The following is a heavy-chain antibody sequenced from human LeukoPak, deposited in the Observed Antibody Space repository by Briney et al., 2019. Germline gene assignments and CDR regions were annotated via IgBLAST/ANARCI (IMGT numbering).Heavy chain of an antibody. CDR3: AKAGRGVISHFDH. CDR2: IWYDGSNK. D-gene: IGHD3-10*01. CDR1: GFTFSTYG. Sequence: GRSLRLSCAVSGFTFSTYGMHWVRQAPGKGLERVTVIWYDGSNKYYADSVKGRFTISRDNSKNTVYLQMNSLRVEDTAVYYCAKAGRGVISHFDHWGQGTLVTVSS. V-gene: IGHV3-33*06. J-gene: IGHJ4*02.